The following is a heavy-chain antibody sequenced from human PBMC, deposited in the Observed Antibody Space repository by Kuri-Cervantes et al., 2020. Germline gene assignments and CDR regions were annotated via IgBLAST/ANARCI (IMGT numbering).Heavy chain of an antibody. CDR2: IYYSGST. J-gene: IGHJ3*02. D-gene: IGHD2-2*01. V-gene: IGHV4-59*12. CDR1: GFTFTSYE. Sequence: GSLRLSCAASGFTFTSYEMNWIRQPPGKGLEWIGYIYYSGSTYYNPSLKSRVTISVDTSKNQFSLKLSSVTAADTAVYYCAKGGGDIVVVPAAKRKSAFDIWGQGTMVTVSS. CDR3: AKGGGDIVVVPAAKRKSAFDI.